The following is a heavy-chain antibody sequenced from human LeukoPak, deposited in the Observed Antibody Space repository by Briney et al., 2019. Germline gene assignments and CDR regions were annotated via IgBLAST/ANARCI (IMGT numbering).Heavy chain of an antibody. CDR2: INPNSGGT. Sequence: ASVKVSCKASGYTFTGYYMHWGRQAPGQGGEWMGWINPNSGGTNYTQKFQGRVTITRDTSISTAYMELSRLRSDDTAVYYCARSGGSYCSSTSCYCYWGQGTLVTVSS. V-gene: IGHV1-2*02. CDR1: GYTFTGYY. CDR3: ARSGGSYCSSTSCYCY. D-gene: IGHD2-2*01. J-gene: IGHJ4*02.